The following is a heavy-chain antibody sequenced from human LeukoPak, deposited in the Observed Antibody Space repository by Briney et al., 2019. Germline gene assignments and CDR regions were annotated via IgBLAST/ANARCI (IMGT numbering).Heavy chain of an antibody. J-gene: IGHJ4*02. CDR2: IRFDGTNR. D-gene: IGHD7-27*01. V-gene: IGHV3-30*02. CDR3: ARDAYHSGDLDQ. Sequence: GGSLRLSCAAPGFTFSNYIMHWVRQAPGKGLEWVSFIRFDGTNRHYVDSVKGRFTISRDNANNMLYLQMNSLNFEDTAVYYCARDAYHSGDLDQWGEGTLVIVSS. CDR1: GFTFSNYI.